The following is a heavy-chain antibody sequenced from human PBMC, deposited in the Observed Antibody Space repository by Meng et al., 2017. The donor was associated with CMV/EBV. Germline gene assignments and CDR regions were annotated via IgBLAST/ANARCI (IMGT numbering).Heavy chain of an antibody. CDR2: NYYSGST. Sequence: SETLSLTCTVSGGSISSSSYYWGWIRQPPGKGLEWIGSNYYSGSTYYNPSLKSRVTISVDTSKNQFSLKLSSVAAADTAVYYCARCIVNSNLQLPYFDYWGQGTLVTVSS. V-gene: IGHV4-39*07. J-gene: IGHJ4*02. CDR3: ARCIVNSNLQLPYFDY. D-gene: IGHD4-11*01. CDR1: GGSISSSSYY.